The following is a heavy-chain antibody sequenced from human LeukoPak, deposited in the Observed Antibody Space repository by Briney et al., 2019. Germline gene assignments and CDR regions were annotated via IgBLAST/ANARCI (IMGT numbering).Heavy chain of an antibody. D-gene: IGHD6-19*01. CDR1: GFTFSSYE. Sequence: GGSLRLSCAASGFTFSSYEMNWVRQAPGKGLEWVSYISSSGSTIYYADSVKGRFTISRDNAKNSLYLQMNSLRAEDTAVYYCARASGEAVAGLFDYWGQGTLVTVSS. CDR2: ISSSGSTI. V-gene: IGHV3-48*03. J-gene: IGHJ4*02. CDR3: ARASGEAVAGLFDY.